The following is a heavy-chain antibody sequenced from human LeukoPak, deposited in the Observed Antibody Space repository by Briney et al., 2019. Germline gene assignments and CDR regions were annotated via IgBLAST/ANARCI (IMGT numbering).Heavy chain of an antibody. V-gene: IGHV4-39*07. CDR1: GGSISSSSYY. J-gene: IGHJ3*02. Sequence: SSETLSLTCTVSGGSISSSSYYWGWIRQPPGKGLEWIGSIYYSGSTYYNPSLKSRVTISVDTSKNQFSLKLSSVTAADTAVYYCARDPYYYDSSGYYSENDAFDIWGQGTMVTVSS. D-gene: IGHD3-22*01. CDR3: ARDPYYYDSSGYYSENDAFDI. CDR2: IYYSGST.